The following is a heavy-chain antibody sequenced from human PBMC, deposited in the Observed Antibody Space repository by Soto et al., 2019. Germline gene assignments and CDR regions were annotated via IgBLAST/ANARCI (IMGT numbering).Heavy chain of an antibody. CDR2: IYPGDSDT. Sequence: PGESLKISCKGSGYSFTSYWIGWVRQMPGKGLEWMGIIYPGDSDTRYSPSFQGQVTISADKSISTAYLQWSSLKASDTAMYYCARLPMGESYALWEHEVHPTYGMDVWGQGTTVTVSS. CDR3: ARLPMGESYALWEHEVHPTYGMDV. J-gene: IGHJ6*02. D-gene: IGHD3-16*01. CDR1: GYSFTSYW. V-gene: IGHV5-51*01.